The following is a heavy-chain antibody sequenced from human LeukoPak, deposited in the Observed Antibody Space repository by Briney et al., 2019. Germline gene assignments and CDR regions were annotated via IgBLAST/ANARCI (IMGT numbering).Heavy chain of an antibody. Sequence: ASVKVSCKISGYSLTELAIHWVRQAPGTGLEWMGGSDPEDVKTSFAEKFQGRVTFTEDTSTDTAFMELSRLRSDDTAVYYCATFQAYANSGHLRPYFDYWGQGTLVTVSS. CDR2: SDPEDVKT. CDR3: ATFQAYANSGHLRPYFDY. J-gene: IGHJ4*02. V-gene: IGHV1-24*01. D-gene: IGHD3-22*01. CDR1: GYSLTELA.